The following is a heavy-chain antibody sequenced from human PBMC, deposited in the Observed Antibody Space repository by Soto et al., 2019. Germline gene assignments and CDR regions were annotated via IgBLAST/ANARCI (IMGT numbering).Heavy chain of an antibody. D-gene: IGHD2-15*01. V-gene: IGHV3-11*06. CDR3: ARDPLCSGGSCYKKNNDYGDHPRHFYFDY. CDR1: EITINDYS. Sequence: GVSLRLSCAASEITINDYSISWIHQAPGKWQKLVSFFIIISSYTNYADSVKGRFTISRDNAKNSLYLQMNSLRAEDTAVYYCARDPLCSGGSCYKKNNDYGDHPRHFYFDYWGQGT. CDR2: FIIISSYT. J-gene: IGHJ4*02.